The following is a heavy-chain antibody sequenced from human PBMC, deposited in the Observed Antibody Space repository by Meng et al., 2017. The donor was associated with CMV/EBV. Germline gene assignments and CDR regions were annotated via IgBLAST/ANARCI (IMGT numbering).Heavy chain of an antibody. J-gene: IGHJ6*02. CDR1: GFTFSSYS. V-gene: IGHV3-48*04. CDR3: ARDLATVTTKWVWAYYYGMDV. Sequence: GESLKISCAASGFTFSSYSMNWVRQAPGKGLEWVSYISSSSSTIYYADSVKGRFTISRDNAKNSLYLQMNSLRAEDTAVYYCARDLATVTTKWVWAYYYGMDVWGQGTTVTVSS. D-gene: IGHD4-11*01. CDR2: ISSSSSTI.